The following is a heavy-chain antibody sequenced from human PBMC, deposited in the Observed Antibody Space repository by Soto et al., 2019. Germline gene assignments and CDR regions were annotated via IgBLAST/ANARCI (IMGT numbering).Heavy chain of an antibody. J-gene: IGHJ4*02. V-gene: IGHV1-69*02. CDR1: RDTFSFYT. CDR3: ATNYGSGSTHFDH. D-gene: IGHD3-10*01. Sequence: QVLLVQSGAEVKKPGSSVKVSCTASRDTFSFYTISWVRQAPGQRPQWMGRFIPMVSMSDYARRFQGRVTITADTATSTVYMQLHSLRSEDTAVYYCATNYGSGSTHFDHGGQGTLVTVSS. CDR2: FIPMVSMS.